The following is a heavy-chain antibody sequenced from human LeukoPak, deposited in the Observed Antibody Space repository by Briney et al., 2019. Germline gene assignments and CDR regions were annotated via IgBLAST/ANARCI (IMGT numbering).Heavy chain of an antibody. Sequence: PGGSLRLSCAASGFTFSSYAMSWVRQAPGKGLEWVSAISGSGGSTYYADSVKGRFTISRDNAKNSLYLQMNSLRAEDTAVYYCARDHILTAGYFQHWGQGTLVTVSS. J-gene: IGHJ1*01. D-gene: IGHD3-9*01. CDR3: ARDHILTAGYFQH. V-gene: IGHV3-23*01. CDR1: GFTFSSYA. CDR2: ISGSGGST.